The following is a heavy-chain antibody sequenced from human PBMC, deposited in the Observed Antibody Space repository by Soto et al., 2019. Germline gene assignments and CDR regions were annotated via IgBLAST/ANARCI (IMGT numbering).Heavy chain of an antibody. CDR3: ARVDKRGSGSYYYYYYMDV. J-gene: IGHJ6*03. CDR1: GGSFSGYY. D-gene: IGHD3-10*01. V-gene: IGHV4-34*01. Sequence: SETLSLTCAVYGGSFSGYYWSWIRQPPGKGLEWIGEINHSGSTNYNPSLKSRVTISVDTSKNQFSLKLSSVTAADTAVYYCARVDKRGSGSYYYYYYMDVWGKGTTVTVSS. CDR2: INHSGST.